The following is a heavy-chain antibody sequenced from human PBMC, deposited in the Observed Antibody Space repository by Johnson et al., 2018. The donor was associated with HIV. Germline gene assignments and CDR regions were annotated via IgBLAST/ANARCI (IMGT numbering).Heavy chain of an antibody. V-gene: IGHV3-7*05. Sequence: VQLVESGGGLVQPGGSLRLSCAASGFIFSVYWMSWVRQAPGKGLEWVANIKQDGSEKYYVDSVKGRFTISRDNAKNSLYLQMNSLRAEDTAVYYCAPFGGGCVHAFDSWGQGTMVTVSS. CDR3: APFGGGCVHAFDS. D-gene: IGHD3-10*01. J-gene: IGHJ3*02. CDR2: IKQDGSEK. CDR1: GFIFSVYW.